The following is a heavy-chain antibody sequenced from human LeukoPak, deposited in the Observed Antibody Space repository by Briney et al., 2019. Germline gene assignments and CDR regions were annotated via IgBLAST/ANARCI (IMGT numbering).Heavy chain of an antibody. J-gene: IGHJ4*02. V-gene: IGHV4-30-2*01. CDR2: IYHSGST. Sequence: SQTLSLTCAASGGSISSGGYSWSWIRQPPGKGLEWIGYIYHSGSTYYNPSLKSRVTISVDRSKNQFSLKLSSVTAADTAVYYCARDRITMVRGPDYFDYWGQGTLVTVSS. CDR3: ARDRITMVRGPDYFDY. CDR1: GGSISSGGYS. D-gene: IGHD3-10*01.